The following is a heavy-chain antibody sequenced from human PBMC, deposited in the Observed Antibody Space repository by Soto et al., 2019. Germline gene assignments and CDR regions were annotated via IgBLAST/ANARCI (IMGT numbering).Heavy chain of an antibody. CDR2: ISGSGGST. CDR3: AKGSEGVVVITTNALDY. V-gene: IGHV3-23*01. Sequence: GGSLRLSCAASGFTFSSYAMSWVRQAPGKGLEWVSAISGSGGSTYYADSVKGRFTISRDNSKNTLYLQMNSLRAEDTAVYYCAKGSEGVVVITTNALDYWGRGTLVTVSS. J-gene: IGHJ4*02. CDR1: GFTFSSYA. D-gene: IGHD3-22*01.